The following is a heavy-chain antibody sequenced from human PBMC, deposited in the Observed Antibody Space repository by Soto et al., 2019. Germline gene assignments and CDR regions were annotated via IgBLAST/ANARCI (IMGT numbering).Heavy chain of an antibody. CDR2: VSPPFRTS. CDR3: ARVLYYGPGSYSPYGMVV. CDR1: GVSFNNNG. V-gene: IGHV1-69*01. D-gene: IGHD3-10*01. J-gene: IGHJ6*02. Sequence: QVQLVQSGAEVKKPGSSVKVSCKTSGVSFNNNGIGWVRQAPGHGLEWMGGVSPPFRTSNYARKFQGRISITADASTGTVNMELSSLTSEDTAQYYCARVLYYGPGSYSPYGMVVWGQGTTVTVSS.